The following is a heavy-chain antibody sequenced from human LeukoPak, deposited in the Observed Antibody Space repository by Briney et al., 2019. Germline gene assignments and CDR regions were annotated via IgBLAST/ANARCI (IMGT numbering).Heavy chain of an antibody. Sequence: GGSLRLSCAVSGFIFSTYAMDWVRQAAGKGLEWVSAIGASGVTTFYADSVKGRFTISRDNSKNTMYLQMNSLRAEDTAIFYCVKGSPQDCNIATCLDFWGQGTLVTVSS. CDR2: IGASGVTT. CDR1: GFIFSTYA. J-gene: IGHJ4*02. CDR3: VKGSPQDCNIATCLDF. D-gene: IGHD2/OR15-2a*01. V-gene: IGHV3-23*01.